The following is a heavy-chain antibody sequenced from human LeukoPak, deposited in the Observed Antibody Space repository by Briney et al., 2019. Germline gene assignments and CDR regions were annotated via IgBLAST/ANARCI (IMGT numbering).Heavy chain of an antibody. V-gene: IGHV1-18*01. D-gene: IGHD3-10*01. CDR2: INAFNGDM. CDR1: GYSFINYG. Sequence: PGASLKVSCKGSGYSFINYGISWVRQAPGQGLEWMGWINAFNGDMNHAQKFQGRVTMTIDTSMSTAYMELRSLTADDTAVYYCARDGSGTWLDPWGQGTLVTVSS. CDR3: ARDGSGTWLDP. J-gene: IGHJ5*02.